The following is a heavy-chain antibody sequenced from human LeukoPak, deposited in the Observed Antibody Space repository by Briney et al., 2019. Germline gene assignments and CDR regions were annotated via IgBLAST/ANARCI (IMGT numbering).Heavy chain of an antibody. V-gene: IGHV4-34*01. CDR3: ARGVDSGYDSSGYYLYYYYYGMDV. J-gene: IGHJ6*02. CDR2: INHSGST. Sequence: SETLSLTCAGYGGSFSGYYWSWIRQPPGKGLEWIGEINHSGSTNYNQSLKSGVTISVDTSKNQFSLKLSSVTAADTAVYYCARGVDSGYDSSGYYLYYYYYGMDVWGQGTTVTVSS. D-gene: IGHD3-22*01. CDR1: GGSFSGYY.